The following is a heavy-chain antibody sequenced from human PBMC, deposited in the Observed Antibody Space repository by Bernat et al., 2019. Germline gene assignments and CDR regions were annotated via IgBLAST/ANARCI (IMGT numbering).Heavy chain of an antibody. CDR3: AKGDPYCYDSSAKLSYYGMDV. D-gene: IGHD3-22*01. V-gene: IGHV3-23*01. CDR2: ISGSGGST. J-gene: IGHJ6*02. CDR1: GFTFSSYA. Sequence: EVQLLESGGGLVQPGGSLRLSCAASGFTFSSYAMSWVRQAPGKGLEWVSAISGSGGSTYYADTERGRFNNSRDKSENTLYLQMNSMRGEDTAVYYCAKGDPYCYDSSAKLSYYGMDVWGQGTTVTVSS.